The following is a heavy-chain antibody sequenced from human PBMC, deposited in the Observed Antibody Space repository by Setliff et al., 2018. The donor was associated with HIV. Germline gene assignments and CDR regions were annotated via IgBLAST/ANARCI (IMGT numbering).Heavy chain of an antibody. Sequence: GGSLRLSCAASGFTFSAHGMHWVRQAPGKGLEWVTFISYDDNYEYYADSVKGRFTISRDNSKSTVDLQMTSLTAEDTAVYYCARGVRGVVNGMDVWGQGTTVTVSS. V-gene: IGHV3-30*02. CDR2: ISYDDNYE. J-gene: IGHJ6*02. CDR1: GFTFSAHG. D-gene: IGHD3-10*01. CDR3: ARGVRGVVNGMDV.